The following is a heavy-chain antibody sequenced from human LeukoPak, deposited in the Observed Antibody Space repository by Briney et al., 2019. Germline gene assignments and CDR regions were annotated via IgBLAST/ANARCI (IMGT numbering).Heavy chain of an antibody. CDR2: INNSGNTI. CDR3: ASGAQSDY. J-gene: IGHJ4*02. D-gene: IGHD1-26*01. Sequence: PGGSLRLSCAASGFTFSTYEMNWVRQAPGKGLEWVSSINNSGNTIYYADSVKGRFTISRDNSKNSLYLQMNSLRAEDTAVYYCASGAQSDYWDQGTLVSVCS. CDR1: GFTFSTYE. V-gene: IGHV3-48*03.